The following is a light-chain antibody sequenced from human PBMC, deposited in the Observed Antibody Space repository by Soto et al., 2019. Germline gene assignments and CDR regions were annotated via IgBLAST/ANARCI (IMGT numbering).Light chain of an antibody. Sequence: NFMLTQPHSVSESPGKTVTISCTRRSGSISSNYVQWYQQRPGSAPTTMIYEDDQRPSGVPDRFSGSIDSSSNSASLTISGLKTEDEADYYCQSYDSSNLWVFGGGTKLTVL. J-gene: IGLJ3*02. CDR1: SGSISSNY. CDR3: QSYDSSNLWV. CDR2: EDD. V-gene: IGLV6-57*04.